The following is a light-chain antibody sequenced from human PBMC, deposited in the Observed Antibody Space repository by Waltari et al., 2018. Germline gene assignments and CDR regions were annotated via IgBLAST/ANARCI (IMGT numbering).Light chain of an antibody. V-gene: IGLV1-44*01. CDR2: RNN. CDR1: SSNIGSNT. Sequence: QSVLTQPPSASGTPGQRVTISCSGSSSNIGSNTVKWYQQLPGTAPKLLIYRNNQRPSGVPDRFSGSKSGTSASLAISGLQSEDEADYYCAAWDDSLNGVVFGGGTKLTVL. J-gene: IGLJ2*01. CDR3: AAWDDSLNGVV.